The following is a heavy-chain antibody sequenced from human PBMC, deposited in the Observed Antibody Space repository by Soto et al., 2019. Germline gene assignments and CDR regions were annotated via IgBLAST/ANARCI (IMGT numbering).Heavy chain of an antibody. Sequence: ASVKVSCKAFGYTFTSYGISWGRPGPGQGLGWMGWISAYNRNTTYEPKLQHSVTMTTATTTSTAYMELRSMRSDDTAVYYCARGTAVYYYDSSGYYRFDPWGQGTLVTVSS. V-gene: IGHV1-18*01. CDR1: GYTFTSYG. CDR3: ARGTAVYYYDSSGYYRFDP. CDR2: ISAYNRNT. J-gene: IGHJ5*02. D-gene: IGHD3-22*01.